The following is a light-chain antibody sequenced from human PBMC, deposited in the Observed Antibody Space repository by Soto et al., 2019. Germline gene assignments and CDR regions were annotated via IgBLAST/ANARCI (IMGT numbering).Light chain of an antibody. CDR2: GTT. V-gene: IGLV1-40*01. CDR3: HSYDSSLSASV. J-gene: IGLJ1*01. CDR1: SSNIGAGYD. Sequence: QSVLTQTPSVSGAPGQRVTISCTGRSSNIGAGYDVHWYQHLPATAPKLLIYGTTKRPSGVPDRFSGSKSGISASLAITGLQAEDEADYYCHSYDSSLSASVFGAGTKVTVL.